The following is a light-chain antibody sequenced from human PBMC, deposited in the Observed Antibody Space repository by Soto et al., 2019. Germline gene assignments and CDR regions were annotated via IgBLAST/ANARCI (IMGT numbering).Light chain of an antibody. V-gene: IGKV2-28*01. CDR1: QSLLHSNGNTY. J-gene: IGKJ1*01. CDR2: LSF. Sequence: DVVMTQSPLSLPVTPGEPASISCRSSQSLLHSNGNTYLDWYLQKPGQSPQLLIYLSFNRASGVPDRFSGSGTGTDFTLKISRVEAEDVEVYYCMQGLHGPWTFGQGTKVEIK. CDR3: MQGLHGPWT.